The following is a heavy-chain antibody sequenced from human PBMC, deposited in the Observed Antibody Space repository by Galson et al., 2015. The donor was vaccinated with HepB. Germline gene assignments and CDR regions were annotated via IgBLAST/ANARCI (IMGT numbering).Heavy chain of an antibody. Sequence: SVKVSCKASGGTFSSYAISWVRQAPGQGLEWMGGIIPIFGTANYARKFQGRVTITADESTSTAYMELSSLRSEDTAVYYCASGPYYDFWSGYTIGDYWGQGTLVTVSS. CDR2: IIPIFGTA. CDR1: GGTFSSYA. D-gene: IGHD3-3*01. J-gene: IGHJ4*02. V-gene: IGHV1-69*13. CDR3: ASGPYYDFWSGYTIGDY.